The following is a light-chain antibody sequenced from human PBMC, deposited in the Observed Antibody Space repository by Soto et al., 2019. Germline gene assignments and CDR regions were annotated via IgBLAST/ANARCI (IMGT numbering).Light chain of an antibody. Sequence: QSALTQPASVSGSPGQSITIACTGTSSDVGGYNYVSWYQQYPGKAPRLVISDVSNRPSGVSNRFSGPKSGNSASLTISGLQAEDEADYYCSSYTSSSTYVFGTGTKLTVL. V-gene: IGLV2-14*01. CDR3: SSYTSSSTYV. CDR1: SSDVGGYNY. J-gene: IGLJ1*01. CDR2: DVS.